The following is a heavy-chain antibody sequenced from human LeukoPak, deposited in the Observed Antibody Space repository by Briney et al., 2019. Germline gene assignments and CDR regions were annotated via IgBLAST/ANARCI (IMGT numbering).Heavy chain of an antibody. CDR3: AREPGIMITFGGVIGLS. Sequence: PGGSLRLSCAASGFTFSSYSMNWVRQAPGKGLEWVSSISSSSSYIYYADSVKGRFTISRDNAKNSLYLQMNSLRAEDTAVYYCAREPGIMITFGGVIGLSWGQGTLVTVSS. J-gene: IGHJ5*02. V-gene: IGHV3-21*01. CDR1: GFTFSSYS. D-gene: IGHD3-16*02. CDR2: ISSSSSYI.